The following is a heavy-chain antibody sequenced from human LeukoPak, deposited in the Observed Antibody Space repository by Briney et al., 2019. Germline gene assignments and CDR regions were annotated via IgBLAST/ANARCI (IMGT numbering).Heavy chain of an antibody. Sequence: GGSLRLSCAASGFTFSNYALNWVRQAPGKGLEWVSGISNSGGTTYYADSVKGRFYADSVKGRFTISRDNAKDSLYLQMNSLRAEDTAVYYCARGSLIVVVPAAPNWFDPWGQGTLVTVSS. J-gene: IGHJ5*02. CDR3: ARGSLIVVVPAAPNWFDP. D-gene: IGHD2-2*01. CDR1: GFTFSNYA. V-gene: IGHV3-23*01. CDR2: ISNSGGTT.